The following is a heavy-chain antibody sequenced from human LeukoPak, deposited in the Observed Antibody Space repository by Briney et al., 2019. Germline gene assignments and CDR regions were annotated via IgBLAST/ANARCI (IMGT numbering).Heavy chain of an antibody. Sequence: SQTLSLTCTVSGGSISSGGYYWSWIRQPPGKGLEWIGYIYHSGSTYYNPSLKSRVTISVDRSKNQFSLKLSSVTAADTAVYYCASSGYSSGIDAFDIWDQGTMVTVSS. D-gene: IGHD6-19*01. CDR2: IYHSGST. J-gene: IGHJ3*02. CDR1: GGSISSGGYY. CDR3: ASSGYSSGIDAFDI. V-gene: IGHV4-30-2*01.